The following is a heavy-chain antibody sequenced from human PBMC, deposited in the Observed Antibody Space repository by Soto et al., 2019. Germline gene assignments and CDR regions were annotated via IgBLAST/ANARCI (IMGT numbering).Heavy chain of an antibody. CDR3: ARDSPPPPFFNYYGLDV. J-gene: IGHJ6*02. Sequence: QVQLQESGPGLVKPLQTLSLTCTVSGASVSTYDYHWAWIRQHPEGGLEWIGYVFYSGNTYYHPSLRGRISISLDTSKNQFSLRLTSVTAADTAVYFCARDSPPPPFFNYYGLDVWGPGTTVTVSS. CDR2: VFYSGNT. CDR1: GASVSTYDYH. V-gene: IGHV4-31*03.